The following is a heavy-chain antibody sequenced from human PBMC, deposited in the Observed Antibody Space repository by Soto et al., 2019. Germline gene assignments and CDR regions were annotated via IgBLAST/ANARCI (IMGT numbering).Heavy chain of an antibody. CDR2: IIPILGIA. D-gene: IGHD1-26*01. CDR1: GGTFSSYT. CDR3: ARAGGRVFHFDY. Sequence: QVQLVQSGAEVKKPGSSVKVSCKASGGTFSSYTISWVRQAPGQGLEWMGRIIPILGIANSAQKFKGGVTIPAANSTSTAYRELSSLRAEDTAVYYCARAGGRVFHFDYWGQGTLVTVCS. V-gene: IGHV1-69*02. J-gene: IGHJ4*02.